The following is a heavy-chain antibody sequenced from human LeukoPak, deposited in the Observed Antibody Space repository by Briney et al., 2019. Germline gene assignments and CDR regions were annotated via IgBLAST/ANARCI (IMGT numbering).Heavy chain of an antibody. V-gene: IGHV3-13*01. J-gene: IGHJ4*02. CDR2: VSSGFHA. D-gene: IGHD5-12*01. CDR1: GFTLGSHD. Sequence: PGGSLRLSCTASGFTLGSHDMHWVRQIPGQGLEWVAAVSSGFHAFFADSVQGRFTVSREHARNSLYLQMNSLRAGDTALYYCVREARGSHYPYFDYWGKGTLVTVSS. CDR3: VREARGSHYPYFDY.